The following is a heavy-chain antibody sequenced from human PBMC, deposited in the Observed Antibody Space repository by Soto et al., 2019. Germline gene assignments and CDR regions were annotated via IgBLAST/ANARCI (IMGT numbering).Heavy chain of an antibody. CDR3: ARPLYYYDSSGYYFDY. J-gene: IGHJ4*02. D-gene: IGHD3-22*01. V-gene: IGHV3-7*03. CDR1: GFTFSSYW. CDR2: IKQDGSEK. Sequence: GGSLRLSCAASGFTFSSYWMSWVRQAPGKGLEWVANIKQDGSEKYYVDSVKGRFTISRDNAKNSLYLQMNSLRAEDTAVYYCARPLYYYDSSGYYFDYWGQGTLVTVSS.